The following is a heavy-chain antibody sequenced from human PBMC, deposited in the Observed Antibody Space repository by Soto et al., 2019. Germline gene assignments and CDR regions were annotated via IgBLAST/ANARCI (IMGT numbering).Heavy chain of an antibody. CDR2: ISAYNGNT. J-gene: IGHJ5*02. CDR3: ARDWAAADPNYWFDP. Sequence: ASVKVSCKASGYTFTSYGISWVRQAPGQGLEWMGWISAYNGNTNYAQKLQGRVTMTTDTSTSTAYMELRSLRSDDTAVYYCARDWAAADPNYWFDPRGQGTLVIVSS. CDR1: GYTFTSYG. D-gene: IGHD6-13*01. V-gene: IGHV1-18*01.